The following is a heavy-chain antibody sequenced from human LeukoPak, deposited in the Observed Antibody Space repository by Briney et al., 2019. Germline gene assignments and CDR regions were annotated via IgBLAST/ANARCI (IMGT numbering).Heavy chain of an antibody. Sequence: IPSQTLSLTCTVSGDSISSGDYYGSWIRQPPGKGLEWIGYIYYSGSTYYNPSLKSRVTISVDTSKNQFSLKLSSVTAADTAVYYCARRYYYDSSGLNWGQGTLVTVSS. CDR1: GDSISSGDYY. D-gene: IGHD3-22*01. V-gene: IGHV4-30-4*01. J-gene: IGHJ4*02. CDR3: ARRYYYDSSGLN. CDR2: IYYSGST.